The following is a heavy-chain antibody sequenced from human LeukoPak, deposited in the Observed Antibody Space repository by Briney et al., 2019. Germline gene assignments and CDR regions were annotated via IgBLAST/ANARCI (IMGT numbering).Heavy chain of an antibody. CDR2: ISSSGSTI. CDR1: GFTFSSYE. V-gene: IGHV3-48*03. Sequence: GGSLRLSCAASGFTFSSYEMNWVRQAPGKGLEWVSYISSSGSTIYYADSVRGRFTISRDNAKNSLYLQMNSLRAEDTAVYYCARESVLRYFDWLDYWGQGTLVTVSS. D-gene: IGHD3-9*01. J-gene: IGHJ4*02. CDR3: ARESVLRYFDWLDY.